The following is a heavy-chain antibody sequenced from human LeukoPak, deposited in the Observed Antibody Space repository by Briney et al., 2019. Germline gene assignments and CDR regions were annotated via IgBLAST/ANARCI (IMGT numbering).Heavy chain of an antibody. CDR3: ARAPLEPPGYDFWSGYHYGMDV. V-gene: IGHV4-59*01. D-gene: IGHD3-3*01. CDR1: GGSISSYY. Sequence: PSETLSLTCTVSGGSISSYYWSWIRQPPGKGLEWIGYIYYSGSTNYNPSLKSRVTISVDTSKNQFSLKLSSVTAADTAVYYCARAPLEPPGYDFWSGYHYGMDVWGQGTTVTVSS. CDR2: IYYSGST. J-gene: IGHJ6*02.